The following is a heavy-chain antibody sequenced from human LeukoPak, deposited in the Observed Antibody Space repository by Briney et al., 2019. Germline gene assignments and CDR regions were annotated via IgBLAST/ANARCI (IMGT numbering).Heavy chain of an antibody. CDR1: GFTVSSNY. CDR2: ISPSGTTM. CDR3: ARGGYCTTALCYAMNAFDI. J-gene: IGHJ3*02. Sequence: GGSLRLSCAASGFTVSSNYMSWVRQAPGKGLEFISYISPSGTTMYYADSVKGRFTISRDNAKNSLYLQMNSLRAEDTAVYYCARGGYCTTALCYAMNAFDIWGQGTMVTVSS. D-gene: IGHD2-2*03. V-gene: IGHV3-11*04.